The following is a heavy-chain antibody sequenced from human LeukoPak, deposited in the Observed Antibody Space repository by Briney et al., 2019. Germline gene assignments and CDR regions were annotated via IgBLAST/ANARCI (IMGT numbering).Heavy chain of an antibody. J-gene: IGHJ4*02. V-gene: IGHV3-53*01. CDR2: IYGGGDT. CDR1: GFTVTDNY. Sequence: GGSLRLSCAASGFTVTDNYMNWVRQSSGKGLEWVSVIYGGGDTNYADSVKGRFTISRDNAKNILYLQMNSLTAEDTAVYYCSVDTFGPHDYWGQGTLVTVS. CDR3: SVDTFGPHDY. D-gene: IGHD5-18*01.